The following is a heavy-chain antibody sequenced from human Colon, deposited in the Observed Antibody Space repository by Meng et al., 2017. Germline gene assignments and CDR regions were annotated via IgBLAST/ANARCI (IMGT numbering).Heavy chain of an antibody. CDR2: ISQSGSS. Sequence: QVPSQESGPGLVTPSGTLSLTCAVSGGSISSTNWWSWIRQPPGKGLEWIGEISQSGSSNYNPSLKSRVTMSLDKFKNHFFLNLSSVSAADTAVYYCAREDGSIGFTPAGQWGQGTLVTASS. CDR1: GGSISSTNW. CDR3: AREDGSIGFTPAGQ. J-gene: IGHJ1*01. D-gene: IGHD1-26*01. V-gene: IGHV4-4*02.